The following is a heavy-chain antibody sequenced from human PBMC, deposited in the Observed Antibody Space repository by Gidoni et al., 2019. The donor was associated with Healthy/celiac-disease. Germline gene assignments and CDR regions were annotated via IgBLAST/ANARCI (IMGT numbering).Heavy chain of an antibody. CDR3: ARHVAGTVTTDDAFDI. D-gene: IGHD4-17*01. V-gene: IGHV4-38-2*01. CDR2: IYHSGST. J-gene: IGHJ3*02. CDR1: GYSISSGYY. Sequence: QVQLQESGPGLVKPSETLSLTCAVSGYSISSGYYWGWIRQPPGKGLEWIGSIYHSGSTYYNPSLKSRVTISVDTSKNQFSLKLSSVTAADTAVYYCARHVAGTVTTDDAFDIWGQGTMVTVSS.